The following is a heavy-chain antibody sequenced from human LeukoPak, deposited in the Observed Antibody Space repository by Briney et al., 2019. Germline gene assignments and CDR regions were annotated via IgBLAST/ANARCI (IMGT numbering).Heavy chain of an antibody. CDR2: IKPDGSEK. V-gene: IGHV3-7*05. D-gene: IGHD5-18*01. CDR1: GFTFSSHA. CDR3: ASTANNWFDP. J-gene: IGHJ5*02. Sequence: GGSLRLSCAASGFTFSSHAMHWVRQAPGRGLEWVAIIKPDGSEKYYMDSLKGRFTISRDNAQNSLYLQMNSLRVEDTAVYYCASTANNWFDPWGQGTLVTVSS.